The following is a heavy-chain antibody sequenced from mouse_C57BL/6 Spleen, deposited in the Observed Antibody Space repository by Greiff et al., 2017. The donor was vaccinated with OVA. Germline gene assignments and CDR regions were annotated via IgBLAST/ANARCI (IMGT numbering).Heavy chain of an antibody. D-gene: IGHD1-1*01. CDR3: ARGGDYYGSSSWYFDV. J-gene: IGHJ1*03. CDR2: INPSNGGT. Sequence: QVQLKQPGTELVKPGASVKLSCKASGYTFTSYWMHWVKQRPGQGLEWIGNINPSNGGTNYNEKFKSKATLTVDKSSSTAYMQLSSLTSEDSAVYYCARGGDYYGSSSWYFDVWGTGTTVTVSS. V-gene: IGHV1-53*01. CDR1: GYTFTSYW.